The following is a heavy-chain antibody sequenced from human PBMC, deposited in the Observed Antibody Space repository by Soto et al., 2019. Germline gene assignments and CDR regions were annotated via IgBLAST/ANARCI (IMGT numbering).Heavy chain of an antibody. J-gene: IGHJ5*02. CDR1: GGSISSGDYY. Sequence: SETLSLTCTVSGGSISSGDYYWSWIRQPPGKGLEWIRYIYYSGSTYYNPSLKSRVTISVDTSKNQFSLKLSSVTAADTAVYYCARATKHIVVVTATPGWFDPWGQGTLVTVSS. CDR2: IYYSGST. V-gene: IGHV4-30-4*01. D-gene: IGHD2-21*02. CDR3: ARATKHIVVVTATPGWFDP.